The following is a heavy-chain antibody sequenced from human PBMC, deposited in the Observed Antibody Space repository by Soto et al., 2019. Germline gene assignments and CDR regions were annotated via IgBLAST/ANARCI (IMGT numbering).Heavy chain of an antibody. D-gene: IGHD3-10*01. CDR3: AKVQRGIGSRLVTH. CDR2: VSASGGGT. CDR1: GFSFTTYA. V-gene: IGHV3-23*01. Sequence: PGGSLRLSCAASGFSFTTYAMSWVRQAPGQGLEWVSGVSASGGGTYYVDSVKGRFTVSRDNSRDTLYLQMSSLGADDTAVYYCAKVQRGIGSRLVTHWGQGTLVTVSS. J-gene: IGHJ4*02.